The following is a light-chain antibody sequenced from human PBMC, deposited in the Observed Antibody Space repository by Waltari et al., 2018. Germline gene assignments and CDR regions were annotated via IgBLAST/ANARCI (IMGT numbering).Light chain of an antibody. CDR1: SSTIGENY. J-gene: IGLJ3*02. Sequence: QSMLTQPPSISAAPGQKVTISCSGGSSTIGENYLSWYQQLPGTAPKLLIYENNKRPAGSLDRFSGSKSGTSATLGITGLQTGDEADYYCGTWDNSLRTWVFGGGTKLTVL. CDR2: ENN. V-gene: IGLV1-51*02. CDR3: GTWDNSLRTWV.